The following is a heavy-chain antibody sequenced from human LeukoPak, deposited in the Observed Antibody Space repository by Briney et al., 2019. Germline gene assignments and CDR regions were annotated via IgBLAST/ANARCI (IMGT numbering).Heavy chain of an antibody. CDR1: GGSFSGYY. CDR3: ARTPQIAARPYYFDS. D-gene: IGHD6-6*01. CDR2: INHRGST. J-gene: IGHJ4*02. V-gene: IGHV4-34*01. Sequence: SETLSLTCAVYGGSFSGYYWSWIRQPPGKGLEWIGEINHRGSTNYNPSLKSRVTVSVDTSKNQFSLNLTSVTAADTAVYYCARTPQIAARPYYFDSWGQGTLVTVSS.